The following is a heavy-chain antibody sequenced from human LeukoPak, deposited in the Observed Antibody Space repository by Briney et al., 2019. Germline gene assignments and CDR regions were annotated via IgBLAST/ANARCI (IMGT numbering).Heavy chain of an antibody. Sequence: SETLSLTCSVSGGSITTFFWNWIRQPPGKGLEWIGSIYCTGNTHYNSSLKSRVTVSQDTSRNRVSLKLTSVTAADTAVYYCARGPLYEYHSGTFVNWGQGTLVTVSS. CDR1: GGSITTFF. CDR2: IYCTGNT. CDR3: ARGPLYEYHSGTFVN. J-gene: IGHJ4*02. D-gene: IGHD3-10*01. V-gene: IGHV4-59*01.